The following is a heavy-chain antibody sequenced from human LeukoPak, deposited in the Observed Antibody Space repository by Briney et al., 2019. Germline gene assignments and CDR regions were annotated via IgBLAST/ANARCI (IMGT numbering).Heavy chain of an antibody. V-gene: IGHV1-2*06. CDR3: ARGGLVFWSGYCDY. CDR2: INPNSGGT. J-gene: IGHJ4*02. D-gene: IGHD3-3*01. Sequence: ASVKVSCKASGYTFTGYYMHWVRQAPGQGLEWMGRINPNSGGTNYAQKFQGRVTMTRDTSISTAYMELSRLRSDDTAAYYCARGGLVFWSGYCDYWGQGTLVTVSS. CDR1: GYTFTGYY.